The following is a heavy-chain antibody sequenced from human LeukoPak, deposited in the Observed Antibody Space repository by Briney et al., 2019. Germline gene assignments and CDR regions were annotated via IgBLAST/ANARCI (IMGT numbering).Heavy chain of an antibody. CDR3: ARRGQCSITRCPNKKNWFDP. D-gene: IGHD2-2*01. J-gene: IGHJ5*02. CDR2: MNPNSGNT. Sequence: ASVKVSCKASGYTFTSYDINWVRQAPGQGLEWMGWMNPNSGNTGYAQKFQGRVTMTRNTSISTAYMELSSLRSEDTAVYYCARRGQCSITRCPNKKNWFDPWGQGTLVTVSS. CDR1: GYTFTSYD. V-gene: IGHV1-8*01.